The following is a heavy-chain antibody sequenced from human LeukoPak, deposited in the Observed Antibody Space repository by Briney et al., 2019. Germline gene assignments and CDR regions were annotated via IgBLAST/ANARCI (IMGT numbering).Heavy chain of an antibody. CDR3: ARDPPLVSGRVYYYYYMDV. CDR1: VFTFSDYN. CDR2: ISRSSYYI. V-gene: IGHV3-21*01. D-gene: IGHD5/OR15-5a*01. J-gene: IGHJ6*03. Sequence: GGSLTLSFLASVFTFSDYNMNWVRQAPAKGLEWVSSISRSSYYIYYTDSVKGRFTISRHNAKNSLYLQMNSLRAEDTAVYYCARDPPLVSGRVYYYYYMDVWGKGTTVTVSS.